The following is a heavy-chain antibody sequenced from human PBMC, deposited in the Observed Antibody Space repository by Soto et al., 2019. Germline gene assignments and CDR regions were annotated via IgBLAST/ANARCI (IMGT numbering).Heavy chain of an antibody. CDR1: GYTFTSYG. Sequence: QVRLVQSGAEVKKPGASVKVSCKTSGYTFTSYGVSWVRQAPGQGLERVGWISGYNGNTNYAQKLQGRVTMTTDTSTATAYMELRGLRSDDTAIYYCARGYFDYWGQGTLVTVSS. J-gene: IGHJ4*02. CDR3: ARGYFDY. V-gene: IGHV1-18*04. CDR2: ISGYNGNT.